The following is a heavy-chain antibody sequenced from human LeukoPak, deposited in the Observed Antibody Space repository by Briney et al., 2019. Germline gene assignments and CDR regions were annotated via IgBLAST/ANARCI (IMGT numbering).Heavy chain of an antibody. CDR1: GYTFTSYG. CDR3: ATSSIPSHCSSTSCVGDFQH. D-gene: IGHD2-2*01. V-gene: IGHV1-18*01. J-gene: IGHJ1*01. Sequence: ASVKVSCKASGYTFTSYGISWVRQAPGQGLEWMGWISAYNGNTNYAQKLQGRVTMTTDTSTSTAYMELRSLRSYDTAVYYCATSSIPSHCSSTSCVGDFQHWGQGTLVTVSS. CDR2: ISAYNGNT.